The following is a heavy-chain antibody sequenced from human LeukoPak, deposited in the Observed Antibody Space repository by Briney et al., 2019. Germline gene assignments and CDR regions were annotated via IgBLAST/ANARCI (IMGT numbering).Heavy chain of an antibody. V-gene: IGHV4-30-4*01. D-gene: IGHD6-13*01. J-gene: IGHJ5*02. CDR1: GGSISSGDYY. Sequence: SETLSLTCTVSGGSISSGDYYWSWIRQPPGKGLEWIGYIYYSGSTYYNPSLKSRVTISVDTSKNQFSLKLSSVTAADTAVYYCARSSSWSKWFDPWGQGILVTVSS. CDR2: IYYSGST. CDR3: ARSSSWSKWFDP.